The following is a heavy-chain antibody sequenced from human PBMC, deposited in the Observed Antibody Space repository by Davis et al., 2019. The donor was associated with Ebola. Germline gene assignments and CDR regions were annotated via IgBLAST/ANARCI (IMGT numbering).Heavy chain of an antibody. CDR2: ISHHNGYT. CDR1: GGSFSEYF. J-gene: IGHJ4*02. D-gene: IGHD2/OR15-2a*01. Sequence: MPGGSLRLSCGVSGGSFSEYFWSWIRQPPEKGLEWIGEISHHNGYTNYNPSLRSRVAISVDSSKNQFSLKINSVTAADTATYYCARTTKTNIEDSGLGYNSFDYWGQGVLVSVSS. V-gene: IGHV4-34*01. CDR3: ARTTKTNIEDSGLGYNSFDY.